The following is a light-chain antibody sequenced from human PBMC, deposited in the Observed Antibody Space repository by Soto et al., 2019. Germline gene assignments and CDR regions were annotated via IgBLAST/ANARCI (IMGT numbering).Light chain of an antibody. Sequence: DIQMTQSPSTLSASVGDTVTFTCRASQSIGNWMAWYQQTPGKAPKLLIYRGSSLQSGVPSRFSGSGYGTEFTLPIVNLQPDDFAVYFCQQFNIYPYTFGPGTKLEIK. J-gene: IGKJ2*01. CDR2: RGS. CDR1: QSIGNW. V-gene: IGKV1-5*03. CDR3: QQFNIYPYT.